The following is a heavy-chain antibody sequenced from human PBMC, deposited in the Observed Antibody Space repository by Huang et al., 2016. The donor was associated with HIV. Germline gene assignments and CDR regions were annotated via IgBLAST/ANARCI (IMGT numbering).Heavy chain of an antibody. V-gene: IGHV3-74*01. CDR2: INRDGSST. CDR1: GFSISSYW. D-gene: IGHD3-22*01. J-gene: IGHJ4*02. CDR3: ARDPRIQSWLNFFDY. Sequence: EVQLVESGGGLVQPGGSLRLSCAASGFSISSYWMHWVRQAPGKGLVGVSRINRDGSSTSYADSVNGRFTISRDNAKNTLYLQMNSLRAEDTAVYYCARDPRIQSWLNFFDYWGQGTLVSVSS.